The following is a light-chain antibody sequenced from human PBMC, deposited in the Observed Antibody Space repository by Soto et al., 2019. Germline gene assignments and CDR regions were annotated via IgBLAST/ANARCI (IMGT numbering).Light chain of an antibody. V-gene: IGLV1-47*01. CDR1: TSNIGYSY. CDR2: RDY. Sequence: QSVLTQPPSASGTPGQRVTISCSGSTSNIGYSYVDCYQQLPVTAPKCIIYRDYQRPSVGPHRCCGSKSGTSAPLAISGLRSEDESDYDCGSWDDSLIGVLFGGGTKRTVL. J-gene: IGLJ2*01. CDR3: GSWDDSLIGVL.